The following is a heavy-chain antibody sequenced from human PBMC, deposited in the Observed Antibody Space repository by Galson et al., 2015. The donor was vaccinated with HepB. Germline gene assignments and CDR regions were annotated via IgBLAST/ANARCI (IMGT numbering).Heavy chain of an antibody. CDR1: GFTLSRYT. Sequence: SVKVSCKASGFTLSRYTIHWVRQAPGQRLEWLGRINAGNGNTENSQKSQGRVTMTRDTSANSVSMELSSLTSEDTAIYYCARAATPVTYWFDPWGQGTLVTVSS. V-gene: IGHV1-3*01. CDR3: ARAATPVTYWFDP. CDR2: INAGNGNT. J-gene: IGHJ5*02. D-gene: IGHD5-18*01.